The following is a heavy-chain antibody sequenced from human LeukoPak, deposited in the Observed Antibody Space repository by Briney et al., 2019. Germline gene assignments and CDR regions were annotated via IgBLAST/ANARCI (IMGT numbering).Heavy chain of an antibody. J-gene: IGHJ4*02. CDR3: ARAPGSEWLLLGFFDY. D-gene: IGHD5-12*01. V-gene: IGHV4-34*01. CDR2: INHSGST. Sequence: SSETLSLTCAVYGGSFSGYYWSLIRQPPGKGLEWIGEINHSGSTNYNPSLKSRVTISVDTSKNQFSLKLSSVTAAYTAVYYCARAPGSEWLLLGFFDYGGKGTLVTVSS. CDR1: GGSFSGYY.